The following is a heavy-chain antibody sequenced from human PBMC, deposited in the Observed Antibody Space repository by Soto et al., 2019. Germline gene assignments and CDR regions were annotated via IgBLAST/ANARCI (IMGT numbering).Heavy chain of an antibody. CDR1: GYSFTRYY. CDR3: ARGGQWDFLSDY. V-gene: IGHV1-18*01. D-gene: IGHD1-26*01. CDR2: ISAYNGNT. Sequence: QVQLVQSGAEVKKPGASVKVSCKASGYSFTRYYINWVRQAPGQGLEWMGWISAYNGNTHYEEKRQGRVTLTTDTSKSTAYLELRSLRSDDTAVYFCARGGQWDFLSDYWGQGTLVTVSS. J-gene: IGHJ4*02.